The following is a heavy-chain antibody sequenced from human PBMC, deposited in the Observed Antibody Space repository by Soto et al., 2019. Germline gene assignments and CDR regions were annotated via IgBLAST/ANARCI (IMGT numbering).Heavy chain of an antibody. J-gene: IGHJ6*02. CDR3: ARDNWNPPPRRSYYGMDV. V-gene: IGHV1-69*01. CDR2: IIPIFGTA. Sequence: QVQLVQSGAEVKKPGSSVKVSCKASGGTFSSYAISWVRQAPGQGLEWMGGIIPIFGTANYAQKFQGRVTITADESTSTAYRELSSPRSEDTAVYYCARDNWNPPPRRSYYGMDVWGQGTTVTVSS. CDR1: GGTFSSYA. D-gene: IGHD1-1*01.